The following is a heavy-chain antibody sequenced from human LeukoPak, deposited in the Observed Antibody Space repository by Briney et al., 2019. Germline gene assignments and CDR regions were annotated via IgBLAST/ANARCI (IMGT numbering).Heavy chain of an antibody. CDR3: APPEYSSSPH. D-gene: IGHD6-6*01. CDR2: ISSSGSTI. Sequence: GGSLRLSCAASGFTFSSYEMNWVRQAPGKGLEWVSYISSSGSTIYYADSVKGRFTISRDDAKNSLYLQMNSLRAEDTAVYYCAPPEYSSSPHWGQGTLVTVSS. J-gene: IGHJ4*02. V-gene: IGHV3-48*03. CDR1: GFTFSSYE.